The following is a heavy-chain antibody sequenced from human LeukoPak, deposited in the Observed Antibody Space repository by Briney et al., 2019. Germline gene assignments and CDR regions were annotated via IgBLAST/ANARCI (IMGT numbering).Heavy chain of an antibody. Sequence: GESLKISCKGSGYSFTSYWIGWVRQMPGKGLEWMGIIYPGDSHTRYSPSFQGQVTISADKSINTAYLQWGGLRASDTAMYFCASGYGDYISEYFKFWGQGTLVTVSS. D-gene: IGHD4-17*01. CDR1: GYSFTSYW. CDR2: IYPGDSHT. CDR3: ASGYGDYISEYFKF. J-gene: IGHJ1*01. V-gene: IGHV5-51*01.